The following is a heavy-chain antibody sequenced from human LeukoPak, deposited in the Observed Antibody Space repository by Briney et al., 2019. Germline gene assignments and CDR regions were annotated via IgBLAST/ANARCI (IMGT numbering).Heavy chain of an antibody. CDR2: INPSGGST. Sequence: ASVKVSCKASGGTFSSYAISWVRQAPGQGLEWTGIINPSGGSTSYAQKFQGRVTMTRDTSTSTVYMELSSLRSEDTAVYYCARAHSGYEGGAFDIWGQGTMVAVSS. CDR1: GGTFSSYA. CDR3: ARAHSGYEGGAFDI. V-gene: IGHV1-46*01. J-gene: IGHJ3*02. D-gene: IGHD5-12*01.